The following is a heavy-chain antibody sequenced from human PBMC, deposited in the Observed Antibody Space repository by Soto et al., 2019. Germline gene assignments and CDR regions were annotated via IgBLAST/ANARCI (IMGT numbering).Heavy chain of an antibody. CDR2: ISYDGSNK. V-gene: IGHV3-30-3*01. Sequence: GGSLRLSCAASGFTFSSYAMHWVRQAPGKGLEWVAVISYDGSNKYYADSVKGRFTISRDNSKNTLYLQMNSLRAEDTAVYYCATDSRLMGDGYNFDYWGQGTLVTVSS. D-gene: IGHD5-12*01. J-gene: IGHJ4*02. CDR3: ATDSRLMGDGYNFDY. CDR1: GFTFSSYA.